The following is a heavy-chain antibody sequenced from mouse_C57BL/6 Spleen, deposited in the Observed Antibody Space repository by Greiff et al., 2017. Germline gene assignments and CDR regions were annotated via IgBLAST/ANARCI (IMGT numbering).Heavy chain of an antibody. J-gene: IGHJ1*03. Sequence: QVQLQQQGTERVKTGASGKLDGKASGYTFTSYWMHWVKQRPGQGLEWIGNINPSNGGTNYNEKFKSKATLTVDKSSSTAYMQLSSLTSEDSAVYYCAGRGYGSSYWYFDVWGTGTTVTVSS. D-gene: IGHD1-1*01. CDR2: INPSNGGT. V-gene: IGHV1-53*01. CDR3: AGRGYGSSYWYFDV. CDR1: GYTFTSYW.